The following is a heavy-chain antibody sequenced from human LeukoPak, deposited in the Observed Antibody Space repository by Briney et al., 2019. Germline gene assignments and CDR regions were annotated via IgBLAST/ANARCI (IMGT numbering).Heavy chain of an antibody. J-gene: IGHJ4*02. CDR3: ARGGSGTPGDFDY. CDR2: INTYNT. V-gene: IGHV1-18*01. Sequence: ASVKVSCKASGYTFTNYGINWVRQAPGQGLEWMGWISTQAPGQGLEWMRWINTYNTNYAQKFQGRLTMTTDTSTGTAYMELRSLRSDDTAVYYCARGGSGTPGDFDYWGQGTLITVSS. CDR1: GYTFTNYG. D-gene: IGHD2-2*01.